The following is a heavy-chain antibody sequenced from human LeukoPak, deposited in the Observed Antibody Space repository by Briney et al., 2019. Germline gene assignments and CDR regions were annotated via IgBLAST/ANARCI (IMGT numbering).Heavy chain of an antibody. CDR3: AKERNLEIAVAGTIFDY. D-gene: IGHD6-19*01. J-gene: IGHJ4*02. V-gene: IGHV5-51*01. CDR2: IYPGDSDT. CDR1: GYSFTSYW. Sequence: GESLKISCKGSGYSFTSYWIGWVRQMPGKGLEWMGIIYPGDSDTRYSPSFQGQVTISADKSISTAYLQWSSLKAEDTAVYYCAKERNLEIAVAGTIFDYWGQGTLVTVSS.